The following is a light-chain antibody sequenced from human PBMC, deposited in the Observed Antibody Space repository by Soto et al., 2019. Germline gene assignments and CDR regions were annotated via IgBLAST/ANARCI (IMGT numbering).Light chain of an antibody. Sequence: QSALTQPASVSGSPGQSITISCTGTSSDVGGYNYVSWYQQHPGKVPKLMIYDVSNRPSGVSNRFSGSKSGNTASLTISGLHGEDEDDYYCSSYTSSSTYVFGTRTKLTVL. CDR2: DVS. CDR1: SSDVGGYNY. CDR3: SSYTSSSTYV. V-gene: IGLV2-14*01. J-gene: IGLJ1*01.